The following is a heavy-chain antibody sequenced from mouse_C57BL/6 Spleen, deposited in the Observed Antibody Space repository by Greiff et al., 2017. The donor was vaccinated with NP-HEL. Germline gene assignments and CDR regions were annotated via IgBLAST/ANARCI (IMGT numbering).Heavy chain of an antibody. V-gene: IGHV1-53*01. CDR1: GYTFTSYW. J-gene: IGHJ2*01. CDR3: ARARLSVYYFDY. Sequence: VQLQQPGTELVKPGASVKLSCKASGYTFTSYWMHWVKQRPGQGLEWIGNINPSNGGTNYNEKFKSKATLTVDKSSSTAYMQLSSLTSEDSAVYYGARARLSVYYFDYWGQGTTLTVSS. CDR2: INPSNGGT.